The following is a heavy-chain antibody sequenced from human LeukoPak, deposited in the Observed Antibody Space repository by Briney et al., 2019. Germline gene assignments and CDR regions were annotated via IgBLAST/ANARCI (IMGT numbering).Heavy chain of an antibody. CDR3: ARASKTRPTYYYDSSGYYIDY. CDR2: IYYSGST. D-gene: IGHD3-22*01. J-gene: IGHJ4*02. V-gene: IGHV4-34*09. Sequence: SETLSLTCAVYGGSFSGYYWSWIRQPPGKGLEWIGYIYYSGSTYYNPSLKSRVTISVDTSKNQFSLKLSSVTAADTAVYYCARASKTRPTYYYDSSGYYIDYWGQGTLVTVSS. CDR1: GGSFSGYY.